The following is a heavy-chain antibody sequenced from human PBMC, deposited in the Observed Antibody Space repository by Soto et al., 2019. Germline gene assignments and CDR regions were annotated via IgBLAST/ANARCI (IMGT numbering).Heavy chain of an antibody. CDR3: AREGYCSSTSCPDFDY. CDR1: GYTFTSYG. D-gene: IGHD2-2*01. Sequence: ASVKVSCKASGYTFTSYGISWVRQAPGQGLEWMGWIGAYNGNTNYAQKLQGRVTMTTDTSTSTAYMELRSLRSDDTAMYYCAREGYCSSTSCPDFDYWGQGTLVTVS. V-gene: IGHV1-18*01. J-gene: IGHJ4*02. CDR2: IGAYNGNT.